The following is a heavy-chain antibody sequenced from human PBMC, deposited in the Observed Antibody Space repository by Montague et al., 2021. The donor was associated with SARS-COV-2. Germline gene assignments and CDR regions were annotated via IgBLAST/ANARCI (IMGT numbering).Heavy chain of an antibody. CDR3: ARGSSIAAAGDAFDI. V-gene: IGHV6-1*01. CDR1: GDSVSSNSAA. D-gene: IGHD6-13*01. Sequence: CAISGDSVSSNSAAWNWIRQSPSRGLEWLGRTYSRSKWYNDYAVSVKSRITINPDTSKNQFSLQLNSVTPEDTAVYYCARGSSIAAAGDAFDIWGQGTMVTVSS. CDR2: TYSRSKWYN. J-gene: IGHJ3*02.